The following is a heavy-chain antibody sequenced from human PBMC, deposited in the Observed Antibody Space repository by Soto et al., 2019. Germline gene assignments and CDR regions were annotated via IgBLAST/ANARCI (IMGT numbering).Heavy chain of an antibody. V-gene: IGHV5-10-1*01. J-gene: IGHJ6*02. CDR2: IDPSDSYT. CDR1: GYSFTNYW. CDR3: ARQRTYVPDV. D-gene: IGHD3-10*02. Sequence: GECLKISCKGSGYSFTNYWIVWVRQMPGKGLEWMGRIDPSDSYTNYSPSFQGHVTISADKSISTAYLQWSSLKASDTAMYYCARQRTYVPDVWGQGTTVTVSS.